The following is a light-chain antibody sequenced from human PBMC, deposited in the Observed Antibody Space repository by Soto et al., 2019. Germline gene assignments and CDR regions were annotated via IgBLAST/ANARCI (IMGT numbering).Light chain of an antibody. V-gene: IGKV1-13*02. J-gene: IGKJ1*01. CDR2: DAS. CDR1: QGISSA. CDR3: QQSYSTPIT. Sequence: AIQLTQSPSSLSASVGDRVTITCRASQGISSALAWYQQKPGKAPKLLIYDASSLESGVPSRFSGSGSGTDFTLTISTLQPEDFTAYYCQQSYSTPITFGQGTKVDIK.